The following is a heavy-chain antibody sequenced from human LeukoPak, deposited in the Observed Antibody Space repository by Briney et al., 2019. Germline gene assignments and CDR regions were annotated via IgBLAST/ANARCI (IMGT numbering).Heavy chain of an antibody. CDR1: GGSISSGSYY. V-gene: IGHV4-61*02. CDR2: IYTSGST. Sequence: SETLSLTCTVPGGSISSGSYYWSWIRQPAGKGLEWIGRIYTSGSTYYNPSLKSRVTISVDTSKNQFSLKLSSVTAADTAVYYCARDGGLVVDVWGKGTTVTVSS. D-gene: IGHD3-16*01. CDR3: ARDGGLVVDV. J-gene: IGHJ6*04.